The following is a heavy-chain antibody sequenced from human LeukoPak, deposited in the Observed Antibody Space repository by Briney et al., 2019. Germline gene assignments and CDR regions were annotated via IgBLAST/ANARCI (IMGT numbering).Heavy chain of an antibody. CDR3: ARDQDRAFDI. Sequence: GGSLRLSCAASGFTFSSYGMHWVRQAPGKGLEWVAVISYDGSNKYYADSVKGRFTISGDNAKNSLYLQMNSLRVEDTAVYYCARDQDRAFDIWGQGTMVTVSS. CDR1: GFTFSSYG. J-gene: IGHJ3*02. CDR2: ISYDGSNK. V-gene: IGHV3-30*03.